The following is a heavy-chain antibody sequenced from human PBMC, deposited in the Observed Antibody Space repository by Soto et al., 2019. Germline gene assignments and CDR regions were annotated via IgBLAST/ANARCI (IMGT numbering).Heavy chain of an antibody. CDR2: IYYSGST. V-gene: IGHV4-59*01. CDR3: ARRRGMDV. CDR1: GGSISSYY. J-gene: IGHJ6*02. Sequence: SETLSLTCTVSGGSISSYYWSWIRQPPGKGLEWIGYIYYSGSTNYNPSLKSRVTISVDTSKNQFSLKLSSVTAADTAVYYCARRRGMDVWGQGTTVTVS.